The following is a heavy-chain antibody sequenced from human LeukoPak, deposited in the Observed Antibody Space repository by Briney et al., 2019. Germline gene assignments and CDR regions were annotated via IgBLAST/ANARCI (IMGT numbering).Heavy chain of an antibody. J-gene: IGHJ4*02. Sequence: SETLSLTCAVYGGSFSGYYWSWIRQPPGKGLEWIGEINHSGSTNYNPSLKSRVTISVDTSKNQFSLKLSSVTAADTAVYYCARSREVRYSSGWWPHWGQGTLVTVSS. V-gene: IGHV4-34*01. CDR3: ARSREVRYSSGWWPH. D-gene: IGHD6-19*01. CDR1: GGSFSGYY. CDR2: INHSGST.